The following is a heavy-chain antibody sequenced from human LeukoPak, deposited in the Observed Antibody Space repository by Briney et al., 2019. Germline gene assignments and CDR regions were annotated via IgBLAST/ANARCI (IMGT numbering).Heavy chain of an antibody. CDR3: VKGRCSGSRCYGGDY. CDR1: GFTFSSYA. J-gene: IGHJ4*02. CDR2: ITSNGGST. Sequence: PGGSLTLSCSASGFTFSSYAMNWVRQAPGKGLEYVSAITSNGGSTYYADSVKGRFTISRDNSKNTLYLQMSSLRAEDRAVYYCVKGRCSGSRCYGGDYWGQGALCTVSS. D-gene: IGHD2-2*01. V-gene: IGHV3-64D*06.